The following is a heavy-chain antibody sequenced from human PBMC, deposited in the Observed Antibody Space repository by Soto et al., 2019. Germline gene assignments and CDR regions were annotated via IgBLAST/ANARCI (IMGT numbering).Heavy chain of an antibody. CDR2: IYHGGTT. Sequence: PSETLSLTCTVSGYSISSGSYWGWIRQPPGKGPEWIASIYHGGTTFYNPSLKSRVTVPVDKSNNQFSLKLRSVTAADTAVYYFVKAHVMVMAVSPFVYWGHGPLVSVSS. CDR3: VKAHVMVMAVSPFVY. J-gene: IGHJ4*01. V-gene: IGHV4-38-2*02. D-gene: IGHD3-16*01. CDR1: GYSISSGSY.